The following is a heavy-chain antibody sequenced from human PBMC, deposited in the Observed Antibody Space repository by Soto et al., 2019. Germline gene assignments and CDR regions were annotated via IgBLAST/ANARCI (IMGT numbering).Heavy chain of an antibody. CDR1: GFTFNTYW. Sequence: PGGSLRLSCAASGFTFNTYWMSWVRQAPGKGLEWVANIKQDGSQKYYMDSVEGRFTIYRDNAKSSLYLQMNSLRAEDTAVYYCATDSSSGSYFEIDYWGQGTLVTVSS. CDR3: ATDSSSGSYFEIDY. D-gene: IGHD1-26*01. CDR2: IKQDGSQK. V-gene: IGHV3-7*03. J-gene: IGHJ4*02.